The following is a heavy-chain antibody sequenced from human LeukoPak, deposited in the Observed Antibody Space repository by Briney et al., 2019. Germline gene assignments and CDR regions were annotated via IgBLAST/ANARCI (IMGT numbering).Heavy chain of an antibody. Sequence: GGSLRLSCAASGFTVSSNYMSWVRQAPGKGLEWVAVISYDGSNKYYADSVKGRFTISRDNSKNTLYLQMDSLRAEDTAVYYCAKDWYYYGSGTFDYWGQGTLVTVSS. D-gene: IGHD3-10*01. V-gene: IGHV3-30*18. CDR2: ISYDGSNK. CDR1: GFTVSSNY. J-gene: IGHJ4*02. CDR3: AKDWYYYGSGTFDY.